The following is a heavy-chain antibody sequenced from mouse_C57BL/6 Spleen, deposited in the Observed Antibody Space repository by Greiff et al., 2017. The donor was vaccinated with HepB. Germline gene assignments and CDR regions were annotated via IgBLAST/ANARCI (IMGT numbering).Heavy chain of an antibody. D-gene: IGHD2-4*01. J-gene: IGHJ4*01. Sequence: EVKVVESGGGLVQSGRSLRLSCATSGFTFSDFYMEWVRQAPGKGLEWIAASRNKANDYTTEYSASVKGRFIVSRDTSQSILYLQMNALRAEDTAIYYCARDADYDYLMDYWGQGTSVTVSS. V-gene: IGHV7-1*01. CDR2: SRNKANDYTT. CDR1: GFTFSDFY. CDR3: ARDADYDYLMDY.